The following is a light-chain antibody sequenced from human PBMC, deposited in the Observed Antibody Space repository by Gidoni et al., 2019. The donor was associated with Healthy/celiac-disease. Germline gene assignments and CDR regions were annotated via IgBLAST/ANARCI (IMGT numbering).Light chain of an antibody. CDR2: AAS. CDR3: QQSYSTPLT. V-gene: IGKV1-39*01. CDR1: QSMSSY. Sequence: DIQMTQSPSSLYASVGDRVNITCRASQSMSSYLNWYQQKPGKAPKLLIYAASSLQSGVPSRFSGSGSGTDFTLTISSLQPEDFATYYCQQSYSTPLTFGGGTKVEIK. J-gene: IGKJ4*01.